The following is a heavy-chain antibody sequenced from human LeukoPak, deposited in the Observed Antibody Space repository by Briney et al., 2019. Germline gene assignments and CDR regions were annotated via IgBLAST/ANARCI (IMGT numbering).Heavy chain of an antibody. V-gene: IGHV3-48*03. D-gene: IGHD2-15*01. CDR2: ISSSGSTI. Sequence: GGSLRLSCAVSGFAFSSYEMNWVRQAPGKGLEWVSYISSSGSTIYYADSVKGRFTISRDNAKNSLYLQMNSLRAEDTAVYYCARGRGGFPFNNWFDPWGQGTLVTVSS. CDR1: GFAFSSYE. J-gene: IGHJ5*02. CDR3: ARGRGGFPFNNWFDP.